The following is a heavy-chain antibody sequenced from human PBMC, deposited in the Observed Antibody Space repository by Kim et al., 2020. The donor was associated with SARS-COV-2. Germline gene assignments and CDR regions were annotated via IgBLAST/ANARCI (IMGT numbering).Heavy chain of an antibody. V-gene: IGHV7-4-1*02. CDR1: GYTFTSYA. J-gene: IGHJ5*02. D-gene: IGHD3-10*01. CDR3: ARGTRAYYYGSGGRNWFDP. Sequence: ASVKVSCKASGYTFTSYAMNWVRQAPGQGLEWMGWINTNTGNPTYAQGFTGRFVFSLDTSVSTAYLQISSLKAEDTAVYYCARGTRAYYYGSGGRNWFDPWGQGTLVTVSS. CDR2: INTNTGNP.